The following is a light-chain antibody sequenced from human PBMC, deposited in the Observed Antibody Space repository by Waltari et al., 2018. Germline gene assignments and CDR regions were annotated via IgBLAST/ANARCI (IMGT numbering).Light chain of an antibody. V-gene: IGKV1-33*01. CDR2: DAS. J-gene: IGKJ2*01. CDR1: QDITNY. Sequence: DLQMTQFPSSLSASVGDRVTIACHASQDITNYLNWYQQTIGRAPKLLIYDASNLETGVSSRFSGSGSGTNFTFVISSLQPEDIATYYCQQSDGLPRTFGQGTQVEIK. CDR3: QQSDGLPRT.